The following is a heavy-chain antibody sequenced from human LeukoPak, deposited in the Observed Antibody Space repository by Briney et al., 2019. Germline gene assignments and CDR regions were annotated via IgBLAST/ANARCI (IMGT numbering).Heavy chain of an antibody. D-gene: IGHD5-18*01. V-gene: IGHV1-8*01. CDR3: ARGRKIQLWYNNWFDP. CDR1: GYTFTSYD. CDR2: MNPNSGNT. J-gene: IGHJ5*02. Sequence: ASVKVSCKASGYTFTSYDINWVRQATGQGREWMGWMNPNSGNTGYAQKFQGRVTMTRNTSISTAYMELSSLRSEDTAVYYCARGRKIQLWYNNWFDPWGQGTLVTVSS.